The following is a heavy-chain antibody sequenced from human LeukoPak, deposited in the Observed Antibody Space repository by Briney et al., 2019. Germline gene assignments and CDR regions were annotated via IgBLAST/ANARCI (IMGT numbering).Heavy chain of an antibody. CDR3: TTPQWFYYYDSSV. J-gene: IGHJ4*02. D-gene: IGHD3-22*01. CDR2: INHDGSEK. V-gene: IGHV3-7*05. CDR1: GFTFSSFW. Sequence: GGSLRLSCAASGFTFSSFWMSWVRQAPGKGLEWVANINHDGSEKFYVGSVKGRFTISRDNAKNSLYLQMNSLRAEDTAVYYCTTPQWFYYYDSSVWGQGTLVTVSS.